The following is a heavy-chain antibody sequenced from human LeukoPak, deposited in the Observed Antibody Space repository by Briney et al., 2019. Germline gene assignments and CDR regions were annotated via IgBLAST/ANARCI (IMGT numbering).Heavy chain of an antibody. V-gene: IGHV4-38-2*01. D-gene: IGHD2-2*03. CDR1: GYSISSGYY. CDR2: IYHSGST. Sequence: SETLSLTCAVSGYSISSGYYWGWIRQPPGKGLEWIGSIYHSGSTYYNPSLKSRVTISVDTSKNQFSLRLSSLTAADTAVYYCARVSMDNYFDYWGQGTQVTVSS. J-gene: IGHJ4*02. CDR3: ARVSMDNYFDY.